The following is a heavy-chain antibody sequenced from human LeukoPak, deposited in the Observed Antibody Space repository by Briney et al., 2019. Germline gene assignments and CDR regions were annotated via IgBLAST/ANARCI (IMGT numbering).Heavy chain of an antibody. CDR3: AREAREDYFDY. V-gene: IGHV4-59*11. J-gene: IGHJ4*02. CDR1: GGSISSHY. CDR2: IYYSGST. Sequence: PSETLSLTCTVSGGSISSHYWSWIRQPPGKGLEWIGYIYYSGSTNYNPSLKSRVTISVDTSKNQFSLKLSSVTAADTAVYYCAREAREDYFDYWGQGTLVTVSS. D-gene: IGHD1-26*01.